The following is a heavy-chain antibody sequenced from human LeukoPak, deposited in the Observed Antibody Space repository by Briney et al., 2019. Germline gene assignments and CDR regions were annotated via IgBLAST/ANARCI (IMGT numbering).Heavy chain of an antibody. CDR2: IYYSGST. J-gene: IGHJ5*02. CDR1: GGSISSGGYS. D-gene: IGHD5-24*01. V-gene: IGHV4-61*08. Sequence: PSQTLSLTGAVSGGSISSGGYSWSWIRQPPGKGLEWIGYIYYSGSTNYNPSLKSRVTISVDTSKNQFSLKLSSVTAADTAVYYCAREGGSTNGGWFDPWGQGTLVTVSS. CDR3: AREGGSTNGGWFDP.